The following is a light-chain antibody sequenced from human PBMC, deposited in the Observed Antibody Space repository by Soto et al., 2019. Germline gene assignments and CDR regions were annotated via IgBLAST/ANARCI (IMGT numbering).Light chain of an antibody. CDR3: MQALQTPYT. Sequence: DIVMTQPPLSLPVTPGEPASISCRSSQSLLHNNGYNYLDWYLQKPGQSPQLLIYLGFTRASGVPDRFSGSGSGTDFTLEISRVEAEDVGVYYCMQALQTPYTFGQGTKLEIK. J-gene: IGKJ2*01. CDR2: LGF. CDR1: QSLLHNNGYNY. V-gene: IGKV2-28*01.